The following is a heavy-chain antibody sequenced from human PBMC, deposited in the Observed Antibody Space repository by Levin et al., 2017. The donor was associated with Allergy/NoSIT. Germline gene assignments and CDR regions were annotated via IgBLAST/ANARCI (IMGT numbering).Heavy chain of an antibody. Sequence: GESLKISCAASGFTFSSYSMNWVRQAPGKGLEWVSSISSSSSYIYYADSVKGRFTISRDNAKNSLYLQMNSLRAEDTAVYYCARGFGGISSWYFDYWGQGTLVTVSS. D-gene: IGHD6-13*01. V-gene: IGHV3-21*01. CDR3: ARGFGGISSWYFDY. CDR2: ISSSSSYI. CDR1: GFTFSSYS. J-gene: IGHJ4*02.